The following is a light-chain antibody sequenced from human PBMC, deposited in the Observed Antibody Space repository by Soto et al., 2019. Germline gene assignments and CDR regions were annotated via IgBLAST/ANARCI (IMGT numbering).Light chain of an antibody. J-gene: IGLJ1*01. Sequence: LKQPASGTGLAVQALTISCTGTSSDVGGYNYVSWYQQHPGKAPKLMIYDVSNRPSGVSNRFSGSKSGNTASLTISGLQAEDEADYYCSSYTSSSTRLYVFGTGTKVTVL. V-gene: IGLV2-14*01. CDR3: SSYTSSSTRLYV. CDR2: DVS. CDR1: SSDVGGYNY.